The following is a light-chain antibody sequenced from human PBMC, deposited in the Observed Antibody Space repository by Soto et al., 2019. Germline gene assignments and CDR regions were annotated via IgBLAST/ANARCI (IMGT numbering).Light chain of an antibody. CDR1: QSLLYSNGYNY. CDR2: LGS. Sequence: DIVMTQSPLSLPVTPGEPASISCTSSQSLLYSNGYNYLDWYLQKPGQSPQLLIYLGSNRASGVPDRFSGSGSGTDFTLKISRVEAEDVGVYYCMQALQTPWTFGQGTKVDI. V-gene: IGKV2-28*01. CDR3: MQALQTPWT. J-gene: IGKJ1*01.